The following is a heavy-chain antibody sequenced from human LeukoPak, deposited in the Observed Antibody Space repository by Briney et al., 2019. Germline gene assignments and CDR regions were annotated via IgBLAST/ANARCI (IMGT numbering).Heavy chain of an antibody. CDR1: IYIHRLYC. Sequence: HPGGSLRLFCAASIYIHRLYCISCAPRAPGGAREGVANINQEGCEIYYVDSVKGRFHISRDNPKNALHLQMNSLRVEGTAVYYCARERYFQYWGQGTVVTVSS. J-gene: IGHJ1*01. CDR3: ARERYFQY. CDR2: INQEGCEI. V-gene: IGHV3-7*01. D-gene: IGHD1-14*01.